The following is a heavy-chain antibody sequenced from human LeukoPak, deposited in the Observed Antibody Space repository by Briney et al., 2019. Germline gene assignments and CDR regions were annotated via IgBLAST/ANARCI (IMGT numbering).Heavy chain of an antibody. CDR1: GFTFKLYW. D-gene: IGHD2-15*01. J-gene: IGHJ5*02. V-gene: IGHV3-74*01. CDR3: VRGGPSTWS. Sequence: PGGSLRLSCVASGFTFKLYWMHWVRQVPGKRPVWVSRINDDGSDTIYADSVRGRFTISRDDAKNTVYLQMNNLRAEDTAVYYCVRGGPSTWSWGQGTLVTVSS. CDR2: INDDGSDT.